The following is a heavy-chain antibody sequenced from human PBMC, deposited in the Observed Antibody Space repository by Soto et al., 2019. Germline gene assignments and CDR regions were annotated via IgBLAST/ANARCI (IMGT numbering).Heavy chain of an antibody. CDR2: ITTHSETI. J-gene: IGHJ3*02. D-gene: IGHD1-26*01. V-gene: IGHV3-48*02. CDR1: GFTFDAFA. CDR3: VRDRVGGSFDI. Sequence: GGSLRLSCAASGFTFDAFAMNWVRQAPGKGLEWVSFITTHSETIYYADSVKGRFTISRDNAENSLYLQMNSLRDDDTAVYHCVRDRVGGSFDIWGQGTMVTVSS.